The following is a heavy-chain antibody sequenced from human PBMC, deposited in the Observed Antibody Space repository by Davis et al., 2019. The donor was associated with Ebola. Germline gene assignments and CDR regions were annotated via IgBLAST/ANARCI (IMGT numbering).Heavy chain of an antibody. CDR3: ARGGYFDWLTRWHYYGMDV. CDR1: GYTFTTYD. Sequence: AASVKVSCKASGYTFTTYDIHWVRQAPGQGLEWMGWMNPNRENTGYAQKFQGRVTMTRSTSISTAYMELSSLRSEDTAVYYCARGGYFDWLTRWHYYGMDVWGQGTTVTVSS. J-gene: IGHJ6*02. V-gene: IGHV1-8*01. D-gene: IGHD3-9*01. CDR2: MNPNRENT.